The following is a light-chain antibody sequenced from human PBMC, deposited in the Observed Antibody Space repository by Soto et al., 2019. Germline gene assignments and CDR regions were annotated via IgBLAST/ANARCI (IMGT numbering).Light chain of an antibody. CDR3: QHYNSYSEA. CDR1: QTISSW. V-gene: IGKV1-5*03. CDR2: KAY. Sequence: DIQMTQSPSTLSGSVGDRVTITCRASQTISSWLAWYQQKPGKAPKLLIYKAYTLKNGVPSRFSGSGSGTEFTLTISSLQPDDFATYYCQHYNSYSEAFGQGTKVELK. J-gene: IGKJ1*01.